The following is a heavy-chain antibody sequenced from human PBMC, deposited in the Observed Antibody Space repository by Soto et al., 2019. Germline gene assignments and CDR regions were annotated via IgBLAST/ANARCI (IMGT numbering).Heavy chain of an antibody. V-gene: IGHV1-69*13. Sequence: SVKVSCKASGGTFSSYALSWVRPASGQGLEWMGGMFLIFGTAIYAQKFQGRVTITADECTSTAYMDLSSLRSEDTAVYYCASYCSSTSCYEDGMDVWGQGTTVTVSS. CDR1: GGTFSSYA. CDR3: ASYCSSTSCYEDGMDV. J-gene: IGHJ6*02. D-gene: IGHD2-2*01. CDR2: MFLIFGTA.